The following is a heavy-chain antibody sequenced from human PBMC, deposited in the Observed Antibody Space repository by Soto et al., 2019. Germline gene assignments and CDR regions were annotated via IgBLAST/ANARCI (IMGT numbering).Heavy chain of an antibody. CDR1: GYTFTSHG. CDR3: ARLLRWSTGYYYTMDV. D-gene: IGHD4-17*01. J-gene: IGHJ6*02. Sequence: QVQLLQSGAEMKKPGASVKVSCKASGYTFTSHGITWVRQAPGQGLDWMGWISAYNGNIDYAQKLQGRVTMTTDPSTSTGYMELRSLRFDDTAVYYCARLLRWSTGYYYTMDVWGQGTTVSVSS. CDR2: ISAYNGNI. V-gene: IGHV1-18*01.